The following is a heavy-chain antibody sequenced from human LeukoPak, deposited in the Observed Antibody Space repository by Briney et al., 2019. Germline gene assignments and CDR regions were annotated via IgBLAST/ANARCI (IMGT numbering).Heavy chain of an antibody. J-gene: IGHJ5*02. CDR3: AKGGRTMIVVVKPNWFDP. V-gene: IGHV3-23*01. Sequence: QPGGSLRLSCAASGFTFSSYAMSWVRQAPGKGLEWVSAISGSGGSTYYADSVKGRFTISRDNSKNTLYLQMNSLRAEDTVVYYCAKGGRTMIVVVKPNWFDPWGQGTLVTVSS. D-gene: IGHD3-22*01. CDR2: ISGSGGST. CDR1: GFTFSSYA.